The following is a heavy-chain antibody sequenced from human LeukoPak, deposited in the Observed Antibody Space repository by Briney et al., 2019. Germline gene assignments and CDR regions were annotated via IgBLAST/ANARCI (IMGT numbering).Heavy chain of an antibody. CDR1: GYSFTSYW. D-gene: IGHD5-24*01. CDR2: INPSDSYI. J-gene: IGHJ4*02. Sequence: GESLKISCKGSGYSFTSYWISWVRQMPGKGLEWVGRINPSDSYINYSPSFQGHVTISADKSISTAYLQWSSLKASDTAMYYCALRRDGYNLDYWGQGTLVTVSS. V-gene: IGHV5-10-1*01. CDR3: ALRRDGYNLDY.